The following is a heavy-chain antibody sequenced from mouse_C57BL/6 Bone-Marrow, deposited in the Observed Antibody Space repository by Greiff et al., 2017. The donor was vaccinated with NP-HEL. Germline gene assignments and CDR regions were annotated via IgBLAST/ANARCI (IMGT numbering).Heavy chain of an antibody. CDR3: AYGSSYRYLDV. D-gene: IGHD1-1*01. CDR2: IDPSDSYT. V-gene: IGHV1-69*01. Sequence: QVQLQQPGAELVMPGASVKLSCKASGYTFTSYWMHWVKQRPGQGLEWIGEIDPSDSYTNYNQKFKGKSTLTVDKSSSTAYMQLSSLTSEDAAVYYCAYGSSYRYLDVWGKGTTVTVSS. CDR1: GYTFTSYW. J-gene: IGHJ1*03.